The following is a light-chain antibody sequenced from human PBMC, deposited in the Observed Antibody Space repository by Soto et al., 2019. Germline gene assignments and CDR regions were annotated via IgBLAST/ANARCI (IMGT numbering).Light chain of an antibody. CDR1: QSVSSSY. CDR2: GTS. J-gene: IGKJ4*01. Sequence: EIVLTQSPGTLSLSPGERATLSCGTSQSVSSSYLAWYQQRPVQAPRLLIYGTSNRATGIPDRFSGSGSGTDFTLTISRLEPEDFAMYYCQQYTSSPVTFGGGTKVEIK. CDR3: QQYTSSPVT. V-gene: IGKV3-20*01.